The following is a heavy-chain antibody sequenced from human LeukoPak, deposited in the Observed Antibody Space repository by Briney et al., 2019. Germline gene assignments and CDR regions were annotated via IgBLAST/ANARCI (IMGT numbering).Heavy chain of an antibody. D-gene: IGHD5-12*01. CDR1: GFTFSSYW. CDR3: AVKGGYNDWDAPFDY. J-gene: IGHJ4*02. Sequence: GGSLRLSCAASGFTFSSYWMHWVRHAPGKGLVWVTRVNGDGSSTTYADSVKGRFTVSRDNAKKALYLQMNSLGAEDTAVYYCAVKGGYNDWDAPFDYWGQGTLVTVSS. CDR2: VNGDGSST. V-gene: IGHV3-74*01.